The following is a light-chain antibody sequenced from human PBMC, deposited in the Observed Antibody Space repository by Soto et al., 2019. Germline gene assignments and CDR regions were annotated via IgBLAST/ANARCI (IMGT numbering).Light chain of an antibody. CDR3: QHHKSYPRT. Sequence: DIQMTQSPSTLSASVGDRVTITCRASQSIETSLAWYQQKPGKAPRLLIYTASNLQSGVPSRFSGSGSGTEFTLTLSSLLPDDFATYYCQHHKSYPRTFGQGTKVEIK. J-gene: IGKJ1*01. CDR2: TAS. CDR1: QSIETS. V-gene: IGKV1-5*03.